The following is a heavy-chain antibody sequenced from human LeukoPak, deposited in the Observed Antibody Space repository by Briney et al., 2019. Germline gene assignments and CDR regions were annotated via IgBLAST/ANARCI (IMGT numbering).Heavy chain of an antibody. CDR3: ARKITMVRGPLIKGYFDL. V-gene: IGHV3-23*01. D-gene: IGHD3-10*01. CDR1: GFTFMNYV. CDR2: IRLGGGLT. J-gene: IGHJ2*01. Sequence: QPGGSLRLSCSGSGFTFMNYVMAWVRQAPGKGLEWVSSIRLGGGLTHSADPVKGRFIISRDMNTLFLQMNNLRPEDTAMYYCARKITMVRGPLIKGYFDLWGRGTQVSVSS.